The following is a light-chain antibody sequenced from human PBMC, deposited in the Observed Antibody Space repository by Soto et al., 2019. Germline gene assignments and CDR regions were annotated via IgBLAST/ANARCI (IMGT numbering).Light chain of an antibody. Sequence: DIQMTQSPSTLSGSVGDGVTLACRTSQTISSWLAWYQQKPGKAPKLLIYKASTLKSGVPSRFSGSGAGTDFTLTISSLQPEDFATYYCQQSYSTPLTFGQGTKVDIK. V-gene: IGKV1-5*03. CDR3: QQSYSTPLT. CDR2: KAS. J-gene: IGKJ1*01. CDR1: QTISSW.